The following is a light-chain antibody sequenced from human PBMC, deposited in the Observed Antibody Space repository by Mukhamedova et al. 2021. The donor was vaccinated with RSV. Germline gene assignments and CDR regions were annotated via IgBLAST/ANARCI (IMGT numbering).Light chain of an antibody. CDR2: GAF. V-gene: IGKV1-39*01. CDR3: QQTYSNFYS. J-gene: IGKJ2*03. Sequence: NHLNWYQQKPGKVPKLLIFGAFTLQSGVPSRFSGRVSGIDFTLTISDLQPEDVATYYCQQTYSNFYSFGQGTRVEI. CDR1: NH.